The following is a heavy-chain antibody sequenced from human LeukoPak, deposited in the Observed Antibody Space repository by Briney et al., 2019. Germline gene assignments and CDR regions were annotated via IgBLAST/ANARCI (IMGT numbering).Heavy chain of an antibody. CDR1: GFTYSSYG. J-gene: IGHJ4*01. CDR3: STEPRSLLY. D-gene: IGHD4-17*01. CDR2: ISGSGGST. Sequence: SGGSLRLSCAASGFTYSSYGMSWVRQAPGKGLEWVSAISGSGGSTYYADSVKGRFTISRDNAKNSLYLQLNSLRPEDTALYYCSTEPRSLLYWGHGTLVTVSS. V-gene: IGHV3-23*01.